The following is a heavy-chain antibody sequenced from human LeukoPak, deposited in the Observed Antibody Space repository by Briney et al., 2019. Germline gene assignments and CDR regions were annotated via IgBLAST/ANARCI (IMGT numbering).Heavy chain of an antibody. Sequence: SVKVSCKASGGTFRSYAISWVRQAPGQGLEWMGRIIPIFGTANYAQKFQGRVTITTDESTSTAYMELSSLRSEDTAVYYCASYLPTSKYYYDSSGYYSDWGQGTLVTVSS. CDR3: ASYLPTSKYYYDSSGYYSD. CDR2: IIPIFGTA. D-gene: IGHD3-22*01. CDR1: GGTFRSYA. J-gene: IGHJ4*02. V-gene: IGHV1-69*05.